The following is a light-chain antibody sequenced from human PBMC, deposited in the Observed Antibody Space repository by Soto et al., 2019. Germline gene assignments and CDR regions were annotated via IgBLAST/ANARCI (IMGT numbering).Light chain of an antibody. CDR3: QQRKTWPPIT. V-gene: IGKV3-11*01. Sequence: EIELTQSPATLSLSPGERATLSCRASQNVEGYLAWYQQKPGQAPRLLIYVASNRATGIPARFSGSGSGTDFTLTISSLEPEDFAVYYCQQRKTWPPITFGQGTRLEIK. J-gene: IGKJ5*01. CDR2: VAS. CDR1: QNVEGY.